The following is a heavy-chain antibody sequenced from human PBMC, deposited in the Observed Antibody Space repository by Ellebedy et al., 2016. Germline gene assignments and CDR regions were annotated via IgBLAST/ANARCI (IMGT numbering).Heavy chain of an antibody. J-gene: IGHJ4*02. CDR2: ISSNGGST. V-gene: IGHV3-64*04. D-gene: IGHD1-26*01. Sequence: GGSLRLXXSASGFTFSSYAMHWVRQAPGKGLEYVSAISSNGGSTYYADSVKGRFTISRDNSKNTLYLQMNSLRAEDTAVYYCAREGGSYYLDYWGQGTLVTVSS. CDR3: AREGGSYYLDY. CDR1: GFTFSSYA.